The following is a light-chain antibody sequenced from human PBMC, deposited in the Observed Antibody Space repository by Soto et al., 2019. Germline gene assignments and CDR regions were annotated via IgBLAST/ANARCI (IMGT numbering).Light chain of an antibody. CDR1: SSNIGTNA. CDR2: NNN. V-gene: IGLV1-44*01. J-gene: IGLJ1*01. CDR3: AAWDDSLNGYV. Sequence: QSVLTQPPSASGTPGHRVTISCSGGSSNIGTNAVNWYQQLPGTAPKLLIYNNNQRPSGVPDRFSGSKSGTSASLAISGLQSEEEADYYCAAWDDSLNGYVFGTGSKVTVL.